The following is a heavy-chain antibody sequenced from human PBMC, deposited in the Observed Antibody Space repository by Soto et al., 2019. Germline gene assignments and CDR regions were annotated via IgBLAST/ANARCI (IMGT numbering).Heavy chain of an antibody. CDR2: IMPIFRTP. D-gene: IGHD3-3*02. CDR1: GGTFGTSA. Sequence: QVQLEQSGAAVKKPGSSVKVSCKASGGTFGTSAISWVRQAPGQGLEWMGGIMPIFRTPDYAQKFQGRVTITADESTSTAYMELSGLRSDDTAVYYCARDKDRQQLGGNYYYMLDVWGQGTTVTVSS. CDR3: ARDKDRQQLGGNYYYMLDV. J-gene: IGHJ6*02. V-gene: IGHV1-69*13.